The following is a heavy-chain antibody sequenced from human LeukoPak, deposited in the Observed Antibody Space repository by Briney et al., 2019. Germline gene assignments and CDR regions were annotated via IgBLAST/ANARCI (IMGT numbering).Heavy chain of an antibody. D-gene: IGHD4-17*01. Sequence: PGGSLRLSCAASGFTFSSYAMSWVRQAPGKGLEWVSGISGSGGTTYYADSVKGRFTISRDNSKNSLYLQMNSLRAEDTAVYYCARDGVYGDIDYWGQGTLVTVSS. V-gene: IGHV3-23*01. CDR1: GFTFSSYA. CDR2: ISGSGGTT. CDR3: ARDGVYGDIDY. J-gene: IGHJ4*02.